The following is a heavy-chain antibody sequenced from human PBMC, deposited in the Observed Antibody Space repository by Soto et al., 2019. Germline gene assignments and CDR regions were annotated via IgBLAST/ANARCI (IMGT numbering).Heavy chain of an antibody. CDR1: GGSISSYY. CDR3: ARAPAHCSGGSCYGDAFDI. Sequence: NPSETLSLTCTVSGGSISSYYWSWIRQPPGKGLEWIGYIYYSGSTNYNPSLKSRVTISVDTSKNQFSLKLSSVTAADTVVYYCARAPAHCSGGSCYGDAFDIWGQGTMVTVSS. D-gene: IGHD2-15*01. V-gene: IGHV4-59*01. J-gene: IGHJ3*02. CDR2: IYYSGST.